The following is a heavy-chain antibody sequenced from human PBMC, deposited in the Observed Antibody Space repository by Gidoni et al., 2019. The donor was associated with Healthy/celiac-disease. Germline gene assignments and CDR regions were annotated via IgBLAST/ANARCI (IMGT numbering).Heavy chain of an antibody. Sequence: EVQLVESGGGLVKPGGSLRLSCAASGFTFSSYSMNWVRQAPGKGLEWVSSISSSSSYIYYADSVKGRFTISRDNAKNSLYLQMNSLRAEDTAVYYCAREFGEDTVTTAYWGQGTLVTVSS. CDR1: GFTFSSYS. D-gene: IGHD4-4*01. J-gene: IGHJ4*02. CDR2: ISSSSSYI. CDR3: AREFGEDTVTTAY. V-gene: IGHV3-21*01.